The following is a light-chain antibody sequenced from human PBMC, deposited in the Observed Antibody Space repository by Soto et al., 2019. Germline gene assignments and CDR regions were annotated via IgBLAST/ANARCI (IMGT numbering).Light chain of an antibody. CDR3: QQYYSTPYT. CDR2: WAS. Sequence: DIVMTQSPDSLDVSLGERATINCKSSQSILYSSNNKNYLAWYQQKPGQPPKLLIYWASTRESGVPDRFSGSGSETDFTLTISSLQAEDVAVYYCQQYYSTPYTFGQGTKLEIK. J-gene: IGKJ2*01. CDR1: QSILYSSNNKNY. V-gene: IGKV4-1*01.